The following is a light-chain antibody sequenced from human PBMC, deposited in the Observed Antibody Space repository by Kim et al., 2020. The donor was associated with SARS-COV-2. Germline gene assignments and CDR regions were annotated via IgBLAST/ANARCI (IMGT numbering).Light chain of an antibody. J-gene: IGLJ2*01. CDR1: KLGDRY. CDR3: QAWDSTTASVV. CDR2: QDS. V-gene: IGLV3-1*01. Sequence: SYELTQPPSVSVSPGQTASITCSGDKLGDRYACWYQQRPGQSPVLVIYQDSKRPSGSAERFSGSNSGNTATLTISGTQAMDEADYYCQAWDSTTASVVFGGGTQLTVL.